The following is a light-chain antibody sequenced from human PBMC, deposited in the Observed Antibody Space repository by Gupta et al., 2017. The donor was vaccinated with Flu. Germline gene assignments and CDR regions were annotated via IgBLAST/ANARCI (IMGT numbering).Light chain of an antibody. CDR3: QQSYIMPLT. CDR2: STS. J-gene: IGKJ5*01. Sequence: DVQMTQSPSSLSASFGDRVTITCRASDNITTFLNWYQKKAGKAPNLLIFSTSNLQTGVPPRFSGRGSGTEFTLSISSLQVEDFATYFCQQSYIMPLTFGQGTRLDI. CDR1: DNITTF. V-gene: IGKV1-39*01.